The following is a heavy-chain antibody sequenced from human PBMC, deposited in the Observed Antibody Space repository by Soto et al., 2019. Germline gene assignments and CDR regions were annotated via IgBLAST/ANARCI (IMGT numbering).Heavy chain of an antibody. Sequence: GESLKISCKGSGYSFTSYWSSWVRQMPGKGLEWMGRIDPSDSYTNYSPSFQGHVTISADKSISTAYLQWSSLKASDTAMYYCASVGGSYSDYWGQGTLVTVSS. CDR1: GYSFTSYW. CDR2: IDPSDSYT. D-gene: IGHD1-26*01. V-gene: IGHV5-10-1*01. J-gene: IGHJ4*02. CDR3: ASVGGSYSDY.